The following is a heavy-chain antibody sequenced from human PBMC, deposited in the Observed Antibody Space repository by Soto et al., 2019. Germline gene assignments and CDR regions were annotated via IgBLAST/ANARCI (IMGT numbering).Heavy chain of an antibody. J-gene: IGHJ4*02. Sequence: PGGSLRLSCAASGFTFSSYGMHWVRQAPGKGLEWVAVIWYDGSNKYYADSVKGRFTISRDNSKNTLYLQMNSLRAEDTAVYYCARDRSPYYYDSSGYYPDYCGQGTLVTVSS. V-gene: IGHV3-33*01. CDR2: IWYDGSNK. D-gene: IGHD3-22*01. CDR1: GFTFSSYG. CDR3: ARDRSPYYYDSSGYYPDY.